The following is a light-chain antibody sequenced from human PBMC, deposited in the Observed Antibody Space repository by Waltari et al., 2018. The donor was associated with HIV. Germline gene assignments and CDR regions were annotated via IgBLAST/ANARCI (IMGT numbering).Light chain of an antibody. CDR1: SSDVGGYKS. Sequence: QSALTHPPSASGSPGQSVTISCTGTSSDVGGYKSVSLYQHHPGKAPKLMIYEVSKRPSGVPERFSGSKAGNTASLTVAGLQAEDEADYYGSSYAGRNNYVFGTGTKVTVL. V-gene: IGLV2-8*01. CDR2: EVS. CDR3: SSYAGRNNYV. J-gene: IGLJ1*01.